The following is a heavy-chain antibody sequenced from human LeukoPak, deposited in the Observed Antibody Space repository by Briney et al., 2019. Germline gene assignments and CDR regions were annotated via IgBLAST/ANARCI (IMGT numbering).Heavy chain of an antibody. CDR3: VKESSGHNGQALDY. CDR2: ISDGGGNT. D-gene: IGHD5-18*01. V-gene: IGHV3-23*01. CDR1: GFTFSSYA. J-gene: IGHJ4*02. Sequence: PGGSLRLSCAASGFTFSSYAMSWVRQAPAKGLEWVSAISDGGGNTYYADSVKGRFTISRDMSKNTLYLQMNSLGAEDTAIYYCVKESSGHNGQALDYWGQGTPVTVSS.